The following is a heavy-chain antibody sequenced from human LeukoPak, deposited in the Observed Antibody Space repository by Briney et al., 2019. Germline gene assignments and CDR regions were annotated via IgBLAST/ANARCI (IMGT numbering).Heavy chain of an antibody. CDR2: IYYSGST. D-gene: IGHD6-13*01. V-gene: IGHV4-59*01. J-gene: IGHJ5*02. CDR3: ARGRGAAASNWFDP. CDR1: GGSISSYY. Sequence: SETLSLTCTVSGGSISSYYWSWIRQPPGKGLEWIGYIYYSGSTNYNPSLKSRVTISVDTSKNQFSLKLSSVTAADTAVYYCARGRGAAASNWFDPWGQGTLVTVSS.